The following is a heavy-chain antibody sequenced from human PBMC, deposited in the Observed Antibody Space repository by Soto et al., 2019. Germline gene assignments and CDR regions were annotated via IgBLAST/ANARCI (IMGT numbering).Heavy chain of an antibody. D-gene: IGHD3-22*01. J-gene: IGHJ3*02. CDR3: AILMIVVVSDAFDI. V-gene: IGHV3-23*01. CDR2: ISGSGGST. CDR1: GFTFSSYA. Sequence: VQLLESVGGLVHPGGSLRLSCAASGFTFSSYAMSWVRQAPGKGLEWVSAISGSGGSTYYADSVKGRFTISRDNSKSELYLQMNSLRAEDTDVYYCAILMIVVVSDAFDIWGQGTMVTVSS.